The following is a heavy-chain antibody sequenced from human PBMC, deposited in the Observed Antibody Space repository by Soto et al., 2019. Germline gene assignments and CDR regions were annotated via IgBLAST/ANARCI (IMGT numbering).Heavy chain of an antibody. D-gene: IGHD2-15*01. CDR2: ISYDGSNK. V-gene: IGHV3-30*18. CDR3: AKDRSGGSDY. Sequence: PGGSLRLSCAASGFTFSSYGMHWVRQAPGKGLEWVAVISYDGSNKYYADSVKGRFTISRDNSKNTLYLQMNSLRAEDTAVYYCAKDRSGGSDYWGQGTLVTVSS. J-gene: IGHJ4*02. CDR1: GFTFSSYG.